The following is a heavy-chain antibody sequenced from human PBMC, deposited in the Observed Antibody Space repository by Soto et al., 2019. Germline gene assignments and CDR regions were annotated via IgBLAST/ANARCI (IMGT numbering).Heavy chain of an antibody. J-gene: IGHJ4*02. CDR1: GFTFSSYS. Sequence: EVQLVESGGGLVKPGGSLRLSCAASGFTFSSYSMNWVRQAPGKGLEWVSSISSSSSYIYYADSVKGRVTISRDNAKNTLYLQMNSLRAEDTAVYYCAREFRKIAARQGVGDYWGQGTLVTVSS. CDR3: AREFRKIAARQGVGDY. CDR2: ISSSSSYI. V-gene: IGHV3-21*01. D-gene: IGHD6-6*01.